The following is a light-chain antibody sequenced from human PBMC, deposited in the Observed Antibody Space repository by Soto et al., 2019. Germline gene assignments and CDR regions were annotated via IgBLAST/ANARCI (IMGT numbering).Light chain of an antibody. CDR2: GVS. CDR1: QSLGSSY. Sequence: EIVLTQSPGTLSLSPGERATLSCRASQSLGSSYLAWYQQKPGQAPRLLIYGVSSRATGIPDRFSGSGSGTDFTLTISRLEPEDFAVYYCQQRSNWPLTFGGGTKVEIK. J-gene: IGKJ4*01. CDR3: QQRSNWPLT. V-gene: IGKV3D-20*02.